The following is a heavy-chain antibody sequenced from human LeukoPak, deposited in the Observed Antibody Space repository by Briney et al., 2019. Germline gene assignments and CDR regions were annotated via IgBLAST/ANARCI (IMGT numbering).Heavy chain of an antibody. V-gene: IGHV3-23*01. Sequence: GGSLRLSCAASGFTFSTYAMSWVRQAPGKGLEWVSAVSGSGGSTYYADSVKGRFIISRDNSKNTLYLEMNSLRAEDTAVYYCARETYYYMDVWGKGTTVTISS. J-gene: IGHJ6*03. CDR1: GFTFSTYA. CDR2: VSGSGGST. CDR3: ARETYYYMDV.